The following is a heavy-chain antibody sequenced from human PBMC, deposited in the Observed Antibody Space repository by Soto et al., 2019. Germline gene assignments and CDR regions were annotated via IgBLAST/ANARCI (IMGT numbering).Heavy chain of an antibody. Sequence: PSETLSLTCTVSGGSISSSSYYWGWIRQPPGKGLEWIGSIYYSGSTYYNPSLKSRVTISVDTSKNQFSLKLSSVTAADTAVYYCARHGPLWFGRKGWFDPWGQGTLVTVSS. J-gene: IGHJ5*02. D-gene: IGHD3-10*01. V-gene: IGHV4-39*01. CDR1: GGSISSSSYY. CDR3: ARHGPLWFGRKGWFDP. CDR2: IYYSGST.